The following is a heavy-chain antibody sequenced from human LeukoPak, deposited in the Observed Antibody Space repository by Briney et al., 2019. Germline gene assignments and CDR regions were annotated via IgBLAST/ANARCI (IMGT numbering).Heavy chain of an antibody. J-gene: IGHJ3*02. CDR1: GFTFRSYA. CDR2: ISGSGGTT. Sequence: PGGSLRLSCAASGFTFRSYAMSWVRQAPGKGLEWVSGISGSGGTTNYADSVKGRFTISRDNSKNTLYLQMNSLRAEDTAVYYCAKDRWELLLGWGAFDIWGQGTMVTVSS. D-gene: IGHD1-26*01. V-gene: IGHV3-23*01. CDR3: AKDRWELLLGWGAFDI.